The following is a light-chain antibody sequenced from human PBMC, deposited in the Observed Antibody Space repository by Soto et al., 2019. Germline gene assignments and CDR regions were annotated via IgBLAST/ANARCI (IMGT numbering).Light chain of an antibody. CDR1: QNVLFSSNSKNF. J-gene: IGKJ4*01. V-gene: IGKV4-1*01. CDR3: HQYYSPPLT. CDR2: WAS. Sequence: DIVLTQSPDSLAVSLGERATINCKSSQNVLFSSNSKNFIAWYQQKPGQSPRLLIYWASTRESGFPDRFSGSGSGTDFTLTISSLQAEDVAVYYCHQYYSPPLTFGGGTKVEIK.